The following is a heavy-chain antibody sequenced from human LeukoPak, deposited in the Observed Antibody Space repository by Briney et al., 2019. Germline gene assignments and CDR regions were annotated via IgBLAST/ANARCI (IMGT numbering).Heavy chain of an antibody. D-gene: IGHD6-19*01. V-gene: IGHV3-33*01. J-gene: IGHJ4*02. CDR2: IWYDGGNK. CDR1: GFTFSSYG. Sequence: GRSLRLSCAASGFTFSSYGMHWVRQAPGKGLEWVAVIWYDGGNKYYADSVKGRFTISRDNSKNTLYLQMNSLRAEDTAVYYCARGASSGWYGGFDYWGQGTLVTVSS. CDR3: ARGASSGWYGGFDY.